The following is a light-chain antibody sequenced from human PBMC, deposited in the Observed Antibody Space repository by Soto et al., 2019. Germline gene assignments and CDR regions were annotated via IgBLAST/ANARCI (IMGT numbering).Light chain of an antibody. CDR3: QHYKSYSEA. Sequence: DIQMTQSPSTLSGSVGDRVTITCRASQTISGWLAWYQQKPGKAPKLLIYKASTLKSGVPSRFSGSGSGTEFTITISSQQPDDFATYYGQHYKSYSEAFGQGTKVELK. V-gene: IGKV1-5*03. CDR1: QTISGW. CDR2: KAS. J-gene: IGKJ1*01.